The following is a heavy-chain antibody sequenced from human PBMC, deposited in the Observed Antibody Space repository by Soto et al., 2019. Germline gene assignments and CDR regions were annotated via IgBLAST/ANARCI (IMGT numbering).Heavy chain of an antibody. CDR2: IYPGDSDT. CDR3: ARHKARLGYCSSTSCPYYYYGMDV. D-gene: IGHD2-2*01. Sequence: PGESLTISCTCSGYSFTRYWIGWVRQMPGKGLEWMGIIYPGDSDTRYSPSFQGQVTISADKSISTAYLQWSSLKASDTAMYYCARHKARLGYCSSTSCPYYYYGMDVWGQGTTVTVSS. CDR1: GYSFTRYW. J-gene: IGHJ6*02. V-gene: IGHV5-51*01.